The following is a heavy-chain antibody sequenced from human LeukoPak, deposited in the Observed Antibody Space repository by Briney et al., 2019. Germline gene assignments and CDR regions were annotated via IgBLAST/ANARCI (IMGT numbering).Heavy chain of an antibody. CDR2: ITHSGST. D-gene: IGHD3-9*01. Sequence: SETLSLTCAVYGGSFSGYYWSWIRQPPGKGLEWIGEITHSGSTNYNHSLKSRVTISVDTSKNQFSLKLSSVTAADTAVYYCARTLALVPNYDILTGHKRANWFDPWGQGTLITVSS. CDR3: ARTLALVPNYDILTGHKRANWFDP. V-gene: IGHV4-34*01. J-gene: IGHJ5*02. CDR1: GGSFSGYY.